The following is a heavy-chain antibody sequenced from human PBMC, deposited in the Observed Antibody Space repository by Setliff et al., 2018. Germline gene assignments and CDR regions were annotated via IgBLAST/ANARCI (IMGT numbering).Heavy chain of an antibody. CDR3: STRTGAARSLDT. Sequence: HPGGSLRLSCAASGFTFTNYWINWVRQAPGKGLEWVANIKQDESEKDYVDSVKGRFTISRDNAKNSLYLQLNSLRAEDTAVYYCSTRTGAARSLDTWGQGTLVTVSS. D-gene: IGHD6-13*01. CDR1: GFTFTNYW. CDR2: IKQDESEK. V-gene: IGHV3-7*01. J-gene: IGHJ5*02.